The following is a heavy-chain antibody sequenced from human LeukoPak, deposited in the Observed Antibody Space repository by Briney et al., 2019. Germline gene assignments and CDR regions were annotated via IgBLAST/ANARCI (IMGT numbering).Heavy chain of an antibody. D-gene: IGHD3-10*01. CDR1: GFSLTTSGVG. Sequence: SGPTLVNPTRTLTLTCTFSGFSLTTSGVGVGWIRQPPGKALEWLAVIYWDDDKRYSPSLKSRLTITKDTSKNQVVLTMTNMDPVDTATYFCAHKEYYALGSLGDSFDHWGQGTLVTVSS. V-gene: IGHV2-5*02. CDR2: IYWDDDK. CDR3: AHKEYYALGSLGDSFDH. J-gene: IGHJ4*02.